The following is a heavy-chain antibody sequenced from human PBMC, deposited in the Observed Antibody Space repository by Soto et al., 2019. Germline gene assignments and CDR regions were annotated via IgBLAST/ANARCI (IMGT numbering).Heavy chain of an antibody. D-gene: IGHD5-12*01. CDR3: ARDWGTSEWLRPLYYFDY. J-gene: IGHJ4*02. Sequence: QVQLVQSGAEVKKPGASVKVSCKASGYTFTSYYMHWVRQAPGQGLEWMGIINPSGGSTSYAQKFQGRVTMTRDTSTSTVYMELSSLRSEDTAVYYCARDWGTSEWLRPLYYFDYWGQGTLVTVSS. V-gene: IGHV1-46*01. CDR1: GYTFTSYY. CDR2: INPSGGST.